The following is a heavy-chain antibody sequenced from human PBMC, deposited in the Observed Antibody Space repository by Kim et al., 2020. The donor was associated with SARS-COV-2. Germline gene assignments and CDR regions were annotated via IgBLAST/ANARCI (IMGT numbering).Heavy chain of an antibody. J-gene: IGHJ4*02. CDR2: IIPIFGTA. V-gene: IGHV1-69*13. CDR1: GGTFSSYA. D-gene: IGHD3-22*01. CDR3: ARGRYDYYDSSGYYYRTGPFDY. Sequence: SVKVSCKASGGTFSSYAISWVRQAPGQGLEWMGGIIPIFGTANYAQKFQGRVTITADESTSTAYMELSSLRSEDTAVYYCARGRYDYYDSSGYYYRTGPFDYWGQGTLVTVSS.